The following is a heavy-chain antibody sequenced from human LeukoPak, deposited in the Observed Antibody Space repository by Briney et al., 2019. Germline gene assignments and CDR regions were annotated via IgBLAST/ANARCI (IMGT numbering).Heavy chain of an antibody. Sequence: GGSLRLSCAASGFTVSSNYMSWVRQAPGKGLEWVSVIYSGGSTYYADSVKGRFTISRDNSKNTLYLQMNSLRAEDTAVYYCARDTPTGYYYYYMDVWGKGTTVTVSS. D-gene: IGHD4-17*01. J-gene: IGHJ6*03. V-gene: IGHV3-53*01. CDR3: ARDTPTGYYYYYMDV. CDR2: IYSGGST. CDR1: GFTVSSNY.